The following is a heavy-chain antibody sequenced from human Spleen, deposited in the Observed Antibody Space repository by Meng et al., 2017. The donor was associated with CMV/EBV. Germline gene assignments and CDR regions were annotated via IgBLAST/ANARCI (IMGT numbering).Heavy chain of an antibody. V-gene: IGHV3-21*01. J-gene: IGHJ4*02. CDR2: ISSSSSYI. D-gene: IGHD3/OR15-3a*01. CDR1: GFTFSSYS. Sequence: GGSLRLSCAASGFTFSSYSMNWVRQAPGKGLEWVSSISSSSSYIYYADSVKGRFTISRDNAKNSLYLQMNSLRAEDTAVYYCARETHRPFDFWTGVGVLSYFDYWGQGTLVTVSS. CDR3: ARETHRPFDFWTGVGVLSYFDY.